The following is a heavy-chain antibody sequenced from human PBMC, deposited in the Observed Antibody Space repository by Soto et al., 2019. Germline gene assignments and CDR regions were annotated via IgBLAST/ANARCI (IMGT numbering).Heavy chain of an antibody. D-gene: IGHD4-4*01. CDR2: IRSKAYGGTT. Sequence: GGSLRLSCTASGFTFGDYAMSWVRQAPGKGLEWVGFIRSKAYGGTTEYAASVKGRFTISRDDSKSIAYLQMNSLKTEDTAVYYCTRVNYSNYGIWAYYYYGMDVWGQGTTVTVSS. CDR1: GFTFGDYA. V-gene: IGHV3-49*04. CDR3: TRVNYSNYGIWAYYYYGMDV. J-gene: IGHJ6*02.